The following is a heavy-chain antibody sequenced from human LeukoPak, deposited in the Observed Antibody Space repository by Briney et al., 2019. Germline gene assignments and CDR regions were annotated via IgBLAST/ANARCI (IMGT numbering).Heavy chain of an antibody. V-gene: IGHV3-30*03. J-gene: IGHJ4*02. CDR1: GFTFSSYS. D-gene: IGHD4-17*01. CDR3: XXDSFGDYYFDS. CDR2: ISSDGGNK. Sequence: GGSLRLSCAASGFTFSSYSMNWVRQAPGKGLEWVTIISSDGGNKYYADSVKGRFTISRDNSKDTLYLQMNSLRPEDTAVYFXXXDSFGDYYFDSWGQGTLVSVSS.